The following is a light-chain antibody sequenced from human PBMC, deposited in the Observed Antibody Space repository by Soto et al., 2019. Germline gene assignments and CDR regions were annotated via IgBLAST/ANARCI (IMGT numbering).Light chain of an antibody. V-gene: IGLV2-23*01. J-gene: IGLJ1*01. CDR1: SSDVGSYDL. CDR3: CSYAGSGTFV. Sequence: QSALTQPASVSGSPGQSITFSCTGTSSDVGSYDLVSWYQQPPGKAPKLMIYEDTKRPSGISTRFSGSKSGNAASLTISGLQAEDEADYYCCSYAGSGTFVFGTGTKVTVL. CDR2: EDT.